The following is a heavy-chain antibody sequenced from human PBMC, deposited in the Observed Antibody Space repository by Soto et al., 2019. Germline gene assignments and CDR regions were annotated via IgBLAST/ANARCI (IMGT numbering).Heavy chain of an antibody. CDR2: IYFGGST. Sequence: SETLSLTCAVSGGSISSGDYSWNWIRQPPGKGLEWIGYIYFGGSTYYNPSLQSRVTMSVDRSRNQFSLKLNSVTAADTAVYYCARSIAAADTPFDYWGQGTLVTVSS. D-gene: IGHD6-13*01. CDR3: ARSIAAADTPFDY. J-gene: IGHJ4*02. CDR1: GGSISSGDYS. V-gene: IGHV4-30-2*01.